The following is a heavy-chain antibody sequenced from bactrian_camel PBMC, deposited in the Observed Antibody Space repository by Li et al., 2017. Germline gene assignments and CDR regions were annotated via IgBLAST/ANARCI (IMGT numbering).Heavy chain of an antibody. CDR3: AARSVGWCPLFEHWLGKRAYTPGVYFNN. D-gene: IGHD1*01. CDR1: GDTIGRYC. J-gene: IGHJ4*01. V-gene: IGHV3S55*01. Sequence: HVQLVESGGGSVQVGGSLRLSCVASGDTIGRYCMGWFRQVPNKEREGVAGIESDGSTSYADSVKGRFTVSQDSAKNILYLQMNSLKPEDTAMYFCAARSVGWCPLFEHWLGKRAYTPGVYFNNWGQGTQVTVS. CDR2: IESDGST.